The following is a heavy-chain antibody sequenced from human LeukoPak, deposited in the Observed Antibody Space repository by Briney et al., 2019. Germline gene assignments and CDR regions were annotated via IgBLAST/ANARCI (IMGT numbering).Heavy chain of an antibody. V-gene: IGHV1-2*02. D-gene: IGHD2-15*01. Sequence: GASVTVSFKASVYTFTYYYMHWVRQAPGQGLEWMGWINPYSGDTNYAQKFQGRVTITRDTSITTAYMDLSRLKSDDTAVYYCARASVENTLRIDDYWGQGTLVTVSS. CDR1: VYTFTYYY. J-gene: IGHJ4*02. CDR3: ARASVENTLRIDDY. CDR2: INPYSGDT.